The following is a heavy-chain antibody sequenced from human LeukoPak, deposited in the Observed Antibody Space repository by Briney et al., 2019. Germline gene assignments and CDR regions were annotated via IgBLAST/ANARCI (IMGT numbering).Heavy chain of an antibody. V-gene: IGHV3-48*04. D-gene: IGHD6-19*01. CDR1: GFTFSSYS. CDR3: AREKDSSGCPDY. J-gene: IGHJ4*02. Sequence: GGSLRLSCAASGFTFSSYSMNWVRQAPGKGLEWVSYISSSGSTIYYADSVKGRFTISRDNAKNSLYLQMNSLRAEDTAVYYCAREKDSSGCPDYWGQGTLVTVSS. CDR2: ISSSGSTI.